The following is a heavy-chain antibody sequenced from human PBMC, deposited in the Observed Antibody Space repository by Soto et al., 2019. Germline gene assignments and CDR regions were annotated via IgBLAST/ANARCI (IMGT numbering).Heavy chain of an antibody. D-gene: IGHD6-6*01. J-gene: IGHJ3*02. CDR2: FDPEDGET. Sequence: ASVKGSCKVSGYTLTELSMHWVRQAPGKGLEWMGGFDPEDGETIYAQKFQGRVTMTEDTSTYTAYMELSSLRSEDTAVYYCATVGSIAARWAFDIWGQGTMVTV. CDR1: GYTLTELS. V-gene: IGHV1-24*01. CDR3: ATVGSIAARWAFDI.